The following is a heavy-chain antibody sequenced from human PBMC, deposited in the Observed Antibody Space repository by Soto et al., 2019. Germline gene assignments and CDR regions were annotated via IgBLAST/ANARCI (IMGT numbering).Heavy chain of an antibody. CDR1: GFTFWSYA. CDR3: AKTVPSKKNLQTWADAFGV. Sequence: EVQLLESGGGLVQPGGSLRLSCAASGFTFWSYAMTWVRQAPGKGLEWVSTVSGRDASTHYADSVKGRFTISRDNSKNTLYLQMNSLRADDTAVYYWAKTVPSKKNLQTWADAFGVWGQGTMVTVSS. CDR2: VSGRDAST. V-gene: IGHV3-23*01. D-gene: IGHD2-21*02. J-gene: IGHJ3*01.